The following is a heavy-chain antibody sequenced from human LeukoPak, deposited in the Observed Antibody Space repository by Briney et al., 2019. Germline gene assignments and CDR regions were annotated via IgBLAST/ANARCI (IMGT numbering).Heavy chain of an antibody. CDR1: GYTFTTYG. CDR2: IGAYNGNT. V-gene: IGHV1-18*01. J-gene: IGHJ4*02. D-gene: IGHD3-16*02. Sequence: ASVKVSCKASGYTFTTYGINWVRQAPGQGLEWMGWIGAYNGNTNYAQKLQGRVTMTTDTSTSTAYMELRSLKSDDTAVYYCARESTFGGVIVDYWGQGTLVTVSS. CDR3: ARESTFGGVIVDY.